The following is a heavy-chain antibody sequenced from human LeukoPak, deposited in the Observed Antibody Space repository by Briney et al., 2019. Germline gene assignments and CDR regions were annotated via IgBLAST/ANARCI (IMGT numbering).Heavy chain of an antibody. J-gene: IGHJ4*02. CDR1: GGTFSSYA. CDR2: IIPIFGTA. Sequence: SVKVSCKASGGTFSSYAISWVRQAPGQGLEWMGGIIPIFGTANYAQKFQGRVTITADESTSTAYMELSSLRSEDTAVYYYARGGGDILTGYYKGPFDYWGQGTLVTVSS. V-gene: IGHV1-69*13. CDR3: ARGGGDILTGYYKGPFDY. D-gene: IGHD3-9*01.